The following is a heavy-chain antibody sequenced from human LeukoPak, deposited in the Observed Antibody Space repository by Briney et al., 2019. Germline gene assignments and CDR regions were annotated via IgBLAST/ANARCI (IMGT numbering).Heavy chain of an antibody. CDR1: GGSISSYY. D-gene: IGHD2-15*01. CDR3: ARRGGCSGGSCYSGWFDP. Sequence: PSETLSLTCTVSGGSISSYYWGCIRQPPGKGLEWIGRIYTSGSTNYNPSLKSRVTISVDTSKNQFSLKLSSVTAADTAVYYCARRGGCSGGSCYSGWFDPWGQGTLVTVSS. J-gene: IGHJ5*02. CDR2: IYTSGST. V-gene: IGHV4-4*07.